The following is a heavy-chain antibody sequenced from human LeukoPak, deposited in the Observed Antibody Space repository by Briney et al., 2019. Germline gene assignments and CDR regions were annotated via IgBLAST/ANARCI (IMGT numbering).Heavy chain of an antibody. J-gene: IGHJ4*02. Sequence: GGSLRLSCAASGFTFSYYSMNWVRQAQGKGLEWVSYISSSSSTIYFADSVKGRFTISRDNAKNSLYLQMNSLRAEDTAVYYCATDRYSTFDYWGQGILVTVSS. CDR3: ATDRYSTFDY. CDR1: GFTFSYYS. D-gene: IGHD6-13*01. CDR2: ISSSSSTI. V-gene: IGHV3-48*01.